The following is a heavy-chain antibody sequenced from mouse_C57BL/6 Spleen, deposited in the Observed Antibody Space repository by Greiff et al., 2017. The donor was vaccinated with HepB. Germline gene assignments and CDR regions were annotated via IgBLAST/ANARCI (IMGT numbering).Heavy chain of an antibody. J-gene: IGHJ4*01. V-gene: IGHV1-75*01. CDR1: GYTFTDYY. Sequence: QVQLQQSGPELVKPGASVKISCKASGYTFTDYYINWVKQRPGQGLEWIGWIFPGSGSTYYNEKFKGKATLTVDKSSSTAYMLLSSLTSEDSAVYFCARSKGYYGSSYDAMDYWGQGTSVTVSS. CDR2: IFPGSGST. D-gene: IGHD1-1*01. CDR3: ARSKGYYGSSYDAMDY.